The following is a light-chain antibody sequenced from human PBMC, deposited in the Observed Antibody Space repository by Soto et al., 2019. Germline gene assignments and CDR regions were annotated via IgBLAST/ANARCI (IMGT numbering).Light chain of an antibody. V-gene: IGKV3-15*01. CDR1: QSVYSN. CDR2: GIS. J-gene: IGKJ3*01. Sequence: EIVMTQSPATLSVSPGERATLSCRASQSVYSNLAWYQQKPGQAPRLLMYGISTRATGIPARFSGSGSGTEFTLTINSLQSEDFAVYYCHQYNDWPRTFGPGTKVDLK. CDR3: HQYNDWPRT.